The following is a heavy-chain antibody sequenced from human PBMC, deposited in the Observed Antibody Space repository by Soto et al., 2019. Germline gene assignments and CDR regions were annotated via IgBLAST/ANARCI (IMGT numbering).Heavy chain of an antibody. CDR1: GFTFSRYL. Sequence: VGSLRLSCAASGFTFSRYLMHWVRQAPGKGLVWVSLISSDGSTTNYADSVKGRFTISRDNARNTLYLQMNSLRAEDTAVYYCASRDLWIGLDYWGQGTLVTVSS. V-gene: IGHV3-74*01. D-gene: IGHD3-3*01. J-gene: IGHJ4*02. CDR3: ASRDLWIGLDY. CDR2: ISSDGSTT.